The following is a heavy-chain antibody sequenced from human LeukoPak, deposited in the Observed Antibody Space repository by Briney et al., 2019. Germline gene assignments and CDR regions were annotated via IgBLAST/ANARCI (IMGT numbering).Heavy chain of an antibody. Sequence: PSETLSLTCTVSGGSIRSSYYYWGWIRQPPGKGLEWIGSIYYSGSTYYNPSLKSRVTISVDTSKNQFSLKLSSVTAADTAVYYCARHWTVGALDLDYFDYWGQGTLVTVSS. CDR3: ARHWTVGALDLDYFDY. CDR1: GGSIRSSYYY. CDR2: IYYSGST. D-gene: IGHD1-26*01. J-gene: IGHJ4*02. V-gene: IGHV4-39*01.